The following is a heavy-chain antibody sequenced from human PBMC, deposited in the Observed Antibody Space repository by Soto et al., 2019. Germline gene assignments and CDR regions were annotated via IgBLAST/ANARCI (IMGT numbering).Heavy chain of an antibody. Sequence: EVQLLECGGGLVQPGGSLRLSCAASGFTFSSYAMSWVRQAPGKGLEWVSAISGSGGSTYYADSVKGRFTISRDNSKNTLYLQMNSLRAEDTAVYYCAKDGGSYNWTDGLGHGFDYWGQVPLVTVSS. J-gene: IGHJ4*02. CDR2: ISGSGGST. D-gene: IGHD1-20*01. CDR1: GFTFSSYA. V-gene: IGHV3-23*01. CDR3: AKDGGSYNWTDGLGHGFDY.